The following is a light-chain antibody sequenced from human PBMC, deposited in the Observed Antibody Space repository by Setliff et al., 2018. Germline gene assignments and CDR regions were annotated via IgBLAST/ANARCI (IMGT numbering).Light chain of an antibody. CDR2: EVS. CDR1: SSDVGAYSH. CDR3: TSYTTIRTYV. Sequence: QSALTQPASVSGSPGQSITISCAGTSSDVGAYSHVSWYQQYPGKAPKLMISEVSNRPSGVSYRFSGSKSGNTASLTISGLQAEDEADYYCTSYTTIRTYVFGTGTKVTVL. J-gene: IGLJ1*01. V-gene: IGLV2-14*01.